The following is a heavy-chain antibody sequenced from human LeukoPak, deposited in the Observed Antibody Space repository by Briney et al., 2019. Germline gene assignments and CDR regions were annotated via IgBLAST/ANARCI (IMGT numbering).Heavy chain of an antibody. CDR2: IYTSGST. J-gene: IGHJ6*03. V-gene: IGHV4-61*02. Sequence: SQTLSLTCTVSGGSISSGIYYWSCIRPPPGERLECIVRIYTSGSTTYNPSLESRVTISVDTSKNQFSLKLSSVTAADTAVYYCARDETYSSDWQSNHYYYYMDVWGKGTTVTVSS. D-gene: IGHD6-19*01. CDR3: ARDETYSSDWQSNHYYYYMDV. CDR1: GGSISSGIYY.